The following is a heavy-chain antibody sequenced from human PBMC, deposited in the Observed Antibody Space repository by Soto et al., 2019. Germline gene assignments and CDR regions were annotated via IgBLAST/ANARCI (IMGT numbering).Heavy chain of an antibody. CDR2: IYHSGST. Sequence: SETLSLTCAVSGGSISSSNWWSWVRQPPGKGLEWIGAIYHSGSTNYNPSLKSRVTISVDKSKNQFSLKLSSLTAADPAVYYCVSLGTGTPVHYYYGMDVWAKGPRSPSP. CDR1: GGSISSSNW. V-gene: IGHV4-4*02. CDR3: VSLGTGTPVHYYYGMDV. D-gene: IGHD1-7*01. J-gene: IGHJ6*02.